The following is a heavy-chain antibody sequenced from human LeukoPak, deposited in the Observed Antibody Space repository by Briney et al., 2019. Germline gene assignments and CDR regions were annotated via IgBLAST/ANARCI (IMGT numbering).Heavy chain of an antibody. J-gene: IGHJ4*02. Sequence: GWSLTLSCAASGFIFSDHWMSWVRQAPGKGLEGVANIKQDGSEKYYVDSMKGRFTISRDNAKNSLYMRMNSLRVEDTAVYYCARISIAAAGRDFWGQGTLVTVSS. CDR1: GFIFSDHW. V-gene: IGHV3-7*01. CDR2: IKQDGSEK. CDR3: ARISIAAAGRDF. D-gene: IGHD6-13*01.